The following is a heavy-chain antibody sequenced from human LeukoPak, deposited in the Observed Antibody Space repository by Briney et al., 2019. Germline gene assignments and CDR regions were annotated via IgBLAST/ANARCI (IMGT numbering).Heavy chain of an antibody. Sequence: GRSLRLSCAASGFTFSSYAMHWVRQAPGKGLEWVAVISYDGSNKYYADSVKGRFTISRDNSKNTLYLQMNSLRAEDTAVYYCARDGADSSSSDYYYYYYMDVWGKGTTVTVSS. CDR2: ISYDGSNK. CDR1: GFTFSSYA. V-gene: IGHV3-30-3*01. CDR3: ARDGADSSSSDYYYYYYMDV. D-gene: IGHD6-6*01. J-gene: IGHJ6*03.